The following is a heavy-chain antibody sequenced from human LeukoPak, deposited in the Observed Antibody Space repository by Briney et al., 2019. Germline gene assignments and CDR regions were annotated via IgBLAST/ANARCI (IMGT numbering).Heavy chain of an antibody. J-gene: IGHJ4*02. CDR1: GFTFSDYY. Sequence: GGSLRLSCAASGFTFSDYYMSWIRQAPGKGLEWVPYISSSGSTIYYADSVKGRFTISRDNAKNSLYLQMNSLRAEDTAVYYCARDSMVVPALYWGQGTLVTVSS. CDR2: ISSSGSTI. V-gene: IGHV3-11*01. D-gene: IGHD2-2*01. CDR3: ARDSMVVPALY.